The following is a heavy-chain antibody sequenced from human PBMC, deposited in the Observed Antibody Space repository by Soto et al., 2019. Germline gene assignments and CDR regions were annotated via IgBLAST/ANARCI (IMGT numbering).Heavy chain of an antibody. V-gene: IGHV4-31*03. J-gene: IGHJ4*02. Sequence: QVQLQESGPGLVNTSQNLSLTCTVSGGSINSGGSNWNWIRQRPGEGLEWIGYITYRGSTYSIPSLKSRVTMSVDTSKDQFSLKLSSVSAADTAVYYCARDSGESLRFFYYWGQGAPVTVSS. CDR1: GGSINSGGSN. CDR3: ARDSGESLRFFYY. D-gene: IGHD3-10*01. CDR2: ITYRGST.